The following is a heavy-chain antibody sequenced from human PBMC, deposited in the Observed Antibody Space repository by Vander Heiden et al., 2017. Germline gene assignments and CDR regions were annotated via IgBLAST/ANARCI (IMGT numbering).Heavy chain of an antibody. J-gene: IGHJ6*02. CDR1: GFTVSSYA. CDR2: ISGRGGRK. CDR3: AKDTYYDFWSGYYVGMDV. Sequence: EVQLLDSGGGLVQPGASLRLSCAASGFTVSSYAMCWAPQAAGKGLGWVSAISGRGGRKEEEETVKGRLTICRENAKKKLYMKMKSVRAEETAVYYCAKDTYYDFWSGYYVGMDVWGQGTTVTVSS. D-gene: IGHD3-3*01. V-gene: IGHV3-23*01.